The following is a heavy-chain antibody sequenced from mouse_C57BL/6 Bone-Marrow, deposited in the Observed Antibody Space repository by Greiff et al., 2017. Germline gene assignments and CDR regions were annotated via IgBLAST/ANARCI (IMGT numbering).Heavy chain of an antibody. CDR3: ARQTGYGSSLYAMDY. CDR2: ISGGGGNT. J-gene: IGHJ4*01. CDR1: GFTFSSYT. Sequence: VKLMESGGGLVKPGGSLKLSCAASGFTFSSYTMSWVRQTPEKRLEWVATISGGGGNTYYPDSVKGRFTISRDNAKNTLYLQMSSLRSEDTALYYCARQTGYGSSLYAMDYWGQGTSVTVSS. V-gene: IGHV5-9*01. D-gene: IGHD1-1*01.